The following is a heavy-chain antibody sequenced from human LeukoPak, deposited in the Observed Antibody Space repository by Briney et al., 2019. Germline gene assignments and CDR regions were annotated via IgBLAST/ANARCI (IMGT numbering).Heavy chain of an antibody. CDR1: GFTFSSYA. D-gene: IGHD3-22*01. J-gene: IGHJ4*02. CDR3: ATQTITLVVVISPFDY. CDR2: IQDDGAKK. Sequence: GGSLRLSCAASGFTFSSYAMSWVRQAPGKGLEWVALIQDDGAKKNYADSVRGRFTISRDNSRSTVYLQMNSLKPDDTAVYYCATQTITLVVVISPFDYWGQGVLVTVSS. V-gene: IGHV3-30*02.